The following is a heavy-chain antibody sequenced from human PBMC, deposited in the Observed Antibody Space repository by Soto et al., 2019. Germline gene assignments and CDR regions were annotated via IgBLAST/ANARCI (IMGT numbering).Heavy chain of an antibody. V-gene: IGHV1-46*01. Sequence: WASVKVSCKASGYTFTSYYMHWERQAPGQGLEWMGIINPSGGSTSYAQRFQGRVTMTRDTSTSTVYMELSSPRSEDTAVYYCARVGGSYPDYYYGMDVWGQGTTVTVYS. J-gene: IGHJ6*02. CDR2: INPSGGST. CDR3: ARVGGSYPDYYYGMDV. CDR1: GYTFTSYY. D-gene: IGHD1-26*01.